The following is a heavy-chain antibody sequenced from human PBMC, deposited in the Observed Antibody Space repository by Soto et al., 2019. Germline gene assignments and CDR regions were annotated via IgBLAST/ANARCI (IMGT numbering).Heavy chain of an antibody. J-gene: IGHJ4*02. V-gene: IGHV3-48*01. CDR2: ISSSSSTI. CDR1: GFTFSSYS. D-gene: IGHD5-18*01. Sequence: GGSLRLSCAASGFTFSSYSMNWVRQAPGKGLEWVSYISSSSSTIYYADSVKGRFTISRDNAKNSLYLQMNSLRAEDTAVYYCASSGYSYGSDPFDYWGQGTLVTVS. CDR3: ASSGYSYGSDPFDY.